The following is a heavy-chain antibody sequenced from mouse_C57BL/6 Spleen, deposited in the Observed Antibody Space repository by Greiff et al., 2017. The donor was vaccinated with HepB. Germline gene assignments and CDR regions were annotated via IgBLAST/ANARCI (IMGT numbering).Heavy chain of an antibody. CDR3: VGLGSTHAMDY. J-gene: IGHJ4*01. V-gene: IGHV10-1*01. Sequence: DVKLVESGGGLVQPKGSLKLSCAASGFSFNTYAMNWVRQAPGKGLEWVARIRSKSNNYATYYADSVKDRFTISRDDSESMLYLQMNNLKTEDTAMYYCVGLGSTHAMDYWGQGTSVTVSS. CDR1: GFSFNTYA. D-gene: IGHD2-1*01. CDR2: IRSKSNNYAT.